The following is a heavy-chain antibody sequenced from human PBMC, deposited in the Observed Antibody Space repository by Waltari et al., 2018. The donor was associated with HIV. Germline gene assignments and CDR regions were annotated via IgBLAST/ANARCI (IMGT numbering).Heavy chain of an antibody. V-gene: IGHV3-74*01. CDR2: IKSDGSDR. CDR1: GFTFSSDW. D-gene: IGHD6-13*01. Sequence: EVQLVESGGGLVQPGGSLRLSCAASGFTFSSDWMHWVRQAPGKGLVWVSRIKSDGSDRYYADSGKVRFTISSDNAKSTLYLELNSLRAEDTAVYYCARGISTAGPGDWGQGTLVTVSS. J-gene: IGHJ4*02. CDR3: ARGISTAGPGD.